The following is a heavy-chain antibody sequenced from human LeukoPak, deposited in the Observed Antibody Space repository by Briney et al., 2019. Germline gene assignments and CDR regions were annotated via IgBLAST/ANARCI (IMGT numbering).Heavy chain of an antibody. CDR2: INPNSGGT. CDR3: ARDLSQLDYGMDV. D-gene: IGHD2-2*01. V-gene: IGHV1-2*02. Sequence: GASVKVSCKASGYTFTGYYMHWVRQPPGQGLEWMGWINPNSGGTNYAQKFRGRVTMTRDTSISTAYMELSRLRSDDTAVYYCARDLSQLDYGMDVWGQGTTVTVSS. J-gene: IGHJ6*02. CDR1: GYTFTGYY.